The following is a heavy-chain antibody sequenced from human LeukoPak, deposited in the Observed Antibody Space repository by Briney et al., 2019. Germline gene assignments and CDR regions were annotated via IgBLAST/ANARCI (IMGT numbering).Heavy chain of an antibody. CDR3: ARGGYTVTPDY. CDR2: IYHSGST. V-gene: IGHV4-4*02. Sequence: PSGTLSLTCAVSGGSIRSSNWWSWVRQPPGQGLEWIGSIYHSGSTYYNPSLKSRVTISVDTSKNQFSLKLSSVTAADTAVYYCARGGYTVTPDYWGQGTLVTVSS. CDR1: GGSIRSSNW. J-gene: IGHJ4*02. D-gene: IGHD4-17*01.